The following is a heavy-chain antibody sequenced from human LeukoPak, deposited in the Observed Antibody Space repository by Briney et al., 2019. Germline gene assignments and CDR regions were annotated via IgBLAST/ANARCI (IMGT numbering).Heavy chain of an antibody. Sequence: GGSLRLSCAASGFTFSDYDMSWVRQAPGKGLEWVSAINDGGTTTAFADSVKGRFAISRDNSKNTLYLQINRLRAEDTAVYFCAKVRSRGVDHGNDYWGQGTLVTVSS. CDR3: AKVRSRGVDHGNDY. CDR1: GFTFSDYD. CDR2: INDGGTTT. J-gene: IGHJ4*02. D-gene: IGHD3-10*01. V-gene: IGHV3-23*01.